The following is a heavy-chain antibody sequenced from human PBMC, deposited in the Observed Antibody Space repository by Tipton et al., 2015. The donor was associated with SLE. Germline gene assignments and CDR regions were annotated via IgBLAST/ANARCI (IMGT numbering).Heavy chain of an antibody. CDR2: IDYSGST. D-gene: IGHD3-10*02. V-gene: IGHV4-31*03. Sequence: TLSLTYTVSGGSISSGGYYWSWIRQHPGKGLEWIGYIDYSGSTYYNPSLKSRVSISADTSKTRFSLNLSSVTAADTAVYYCARGDGDATMLFFYFDYWGQGTLVTVSS. CDR3: ARGDGDATMLFFYFDY. J-gene: IGHJ4*02. CDR1: GGSISSGGYY.